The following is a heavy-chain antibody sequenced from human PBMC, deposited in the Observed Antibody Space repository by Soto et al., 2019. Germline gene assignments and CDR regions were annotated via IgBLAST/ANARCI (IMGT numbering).Heavy chain of an antibody. CDR2: IYTDGSST. V-gene: IGHV3-74*01. Sequence: GGSLRLSCAASGFIFSSYWMYWVRQAPGKGLVWVSRIYTDGSSTSYADSVKGRFTISRDNAENMLYLQMNSLRAEDTGVYFCARDQARAWSFLLDLWGQGTLVTVS. CDR1: GFIFSSYW. CDR3: ARDQARAWSFLLDL. D-gene: IGHD6-6*01. J-gene: IGHJ5*02.